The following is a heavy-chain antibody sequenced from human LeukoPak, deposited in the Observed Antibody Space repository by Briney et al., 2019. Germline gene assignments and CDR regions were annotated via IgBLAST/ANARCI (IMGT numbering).Heavy chain of an antibody. CDR3: ARDNWNYGSSMDV. J-gene: IGHJ6*02. Sequence: SGTLSLTCAVSGGSISSSNYWSWIRQPPGKGLEWIGYIYYSGSTNYNPSLKSRVTISVDTSKNQFSLKLSSVTAADTAVYHCARDNWNYGSSMDVWGQGTTVTVSS. V-gene: IGHV4-61*01. CDR1: GGSISSSNY. D-gene: IGHD1-7*01. CDR2: IYYSGST.